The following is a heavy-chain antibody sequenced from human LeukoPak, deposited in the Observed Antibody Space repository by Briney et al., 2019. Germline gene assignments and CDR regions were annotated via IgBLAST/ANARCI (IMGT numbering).Heavy chain of an antibody. CDR1: GFTFSSYW. V-gene: IGHV3-7*01. CDR3: ATPSGYSSGWYPFDH. J-gene: IGHJ4*02. Sequence: VGSLRLSCAASGFTFSSYWMSWVRQAPGKGLEWVANIKQDGTEKYYVDSVRGRFTVSRDNAKNSLYLQMNSLSAEDTAVYYCATPSGYSSGWYPFDHWGQGTLVTVSS. CDR2: IKQDGTEK. D-gene: IGHD6-19*01.